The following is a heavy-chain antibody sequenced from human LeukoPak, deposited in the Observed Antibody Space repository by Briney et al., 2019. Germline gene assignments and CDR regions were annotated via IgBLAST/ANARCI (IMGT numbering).Heavy chain of an antibody. CDR2: ISHSGYTI. Sequence: GGSLRLSCAASGFSFSDDFMSWIRQAPGQRPEWVSYISHSGYTIQYADSVKGRFTISRDNAKNLLYLQMNSLRAEDTAVYYCARERGDIVAFWGQGTTVTVSS. J-gene: IGHJ6*02. CDR3: ARERGDIVAF. CDR1: GFSFSDDF. V-gene: IGHV3-11*01. D-gene: IGHD2-15*01.